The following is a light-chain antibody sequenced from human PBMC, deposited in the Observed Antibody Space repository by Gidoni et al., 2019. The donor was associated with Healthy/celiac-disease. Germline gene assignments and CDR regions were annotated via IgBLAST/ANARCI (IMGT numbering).Light chain of an antibody. J-gene: IGLJ2*01. CDR2: QDS. CDR3: QAWDSSTVV. Sequence: SYELTQPPSVSVSPGQTASITRPGDTLGYKYACWYQQKPGQSPVLVIYQDSKRPSGIPQRFSGSNSGNTATLTISGTQAMDEADYYCQAWDSSTVVFGGGTKLTVL. V-gene: IGLV3-1*01. CDR1: TLGYKY.